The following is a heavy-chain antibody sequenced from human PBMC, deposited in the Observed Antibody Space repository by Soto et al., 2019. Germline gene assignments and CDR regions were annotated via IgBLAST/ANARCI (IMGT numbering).Heavy chain of an antibody. CDR2: MNPNSGNT. CDR1: GYTFTSYD. D-gene: IGHD3-3*01. J-gene: IGHJ6*03. CDR3: AMGPVSAPDHYDFWSGYKRPYYYYYMDV. V-gene: IGHV1-8*01. Sequence: ASAKVSCKASGYTFTSYDINWVRQATGQGLEWMGWMNPNSGNTGYAQKVQGRVTMTRNTSISTAYMGLSSLRSEDKAVYYCAMGPVSAPDHYDFWSGYKRPYYYYYMDVWGKGTTVTVSS.